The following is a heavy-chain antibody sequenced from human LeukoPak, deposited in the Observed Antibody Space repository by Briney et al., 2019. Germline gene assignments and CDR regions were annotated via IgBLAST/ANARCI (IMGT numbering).Heavy chain of an antibody. CDR3: AKERVRGDPFYFYGMDL. CDR1: GCTFSSYE. CDR2: ISYDGSNK. V-gene: IGHV3-30*18. J-gene: IGHJ6*02. Sequence: GGSLILLCAASGCTFSSYEMRWARQAPGKGLEWVAVISYDGSNKYYADSVKGRFTISRDNSKNTLYMQMNSLRAEDTAVYYCAKERVRGDPFYFYGMDLWGQGTTVTVSS. D-gene: IGHD3-10*01.